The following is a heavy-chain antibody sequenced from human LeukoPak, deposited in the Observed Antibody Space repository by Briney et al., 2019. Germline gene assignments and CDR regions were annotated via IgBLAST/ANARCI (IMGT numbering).Heavy chain of an antibody. CDR3: ASGGSGSYYYYYYMHV. J-gene: IGHJ6*03. V-gene: IGHV4-4*07. D-gene: IGHD3-10*01. Sequence: PSEALSLTCTVSGGSISSYYWSWIRQPAGKGLEWIGRIYTSGSTNYNPSLKSRVTMSVDTSKNQFSLKLSSVTAADTAVYYCASGGSGSYYYYYYMHVWVKGTTVTVSS. CDR2: IYTSGST. CDR1: GGSISSYY.